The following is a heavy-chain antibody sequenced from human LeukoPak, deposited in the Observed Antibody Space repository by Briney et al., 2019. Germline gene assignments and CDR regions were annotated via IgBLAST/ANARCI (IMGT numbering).Heavy chain of an antibody. Sequence: SETLSLTCAVYGGSFSGYYWSWIRQPPGKGLEWIGEINHSGSTNYNPSLKSRVTISVDTSKNQFSLKLSSVTAADTAVYYCARGANYGDYGLDAFDIWGQGTMVTVSS. V-gene: IGHV4-34*01. CDR3: ARGANYGDYGLDAFDI. CDR1: GGSFSGYY. CDR2: INHSGST. D-gene: IGHD4-17*01. J-gene: IGHJ3*02.